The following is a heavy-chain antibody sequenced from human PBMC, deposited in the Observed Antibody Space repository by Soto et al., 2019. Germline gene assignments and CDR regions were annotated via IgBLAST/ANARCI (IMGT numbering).Heavy chain of an antibody. D-gene: IGHD1-1*01. CDR1: ENTFSTYL. CDR3: AGPHDRAGLGT. CDR2: HNGYNGQT. Sequence: GASVKVSSKASENTFSTYLVHWVRQVHGQELEWMGWHNGYNGQTEYSQKFQGRVTITRDTSAKTAYLELRSLTSEDTAVYYCAGPHDRAGLGTWGQGTLVTDAS. V-gene: IGHV1-3*01. J-gene: IGHJ5*02.